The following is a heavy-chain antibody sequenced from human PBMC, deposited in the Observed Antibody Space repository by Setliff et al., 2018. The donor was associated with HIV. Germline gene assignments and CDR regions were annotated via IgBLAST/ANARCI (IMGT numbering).Heavy chain of an antibody. D-gene: IGHD3-22*01. Sequence: VKVSCKASGYTFGSYDINWVRQATGQGLEWMGWMNPNSGNTGCAQKFQGRVTMTRDTSISTAYMELNNLKFEDTAVYYCARARRDSYDRGRRNHYYIDVWGKGTTVTVSS. V-gene: IGHV1-8*02. CDR1: GYTFGSYD. CDR2: MNPNSGNT. J-gene: IGHJ6*03. CDR3: ARARRDSYDRGRRNHYYIDV.